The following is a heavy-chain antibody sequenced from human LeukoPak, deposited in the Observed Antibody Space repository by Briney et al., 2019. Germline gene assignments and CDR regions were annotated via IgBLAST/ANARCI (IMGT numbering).Heavy chain of an antibody. D-gene: IGHD6-13*01. J-gene: IGHJ3*02. V-gene: IGHV1-18*04. CDR2: ISAYNGNT. Sequence: ASVKVSCKASGYTFTTHYIHWVRQAPGQGLEWMGWISAYNGNTNYAQKFQGRVTITADKSTSTAYMELSSLRSEDTAVYYCAVAGYSSSWTGGAFDIWGQGTMVTVSS. CDR1: GYTFTTHY. CDR3: AVAGYSSSWTGGAFDI.